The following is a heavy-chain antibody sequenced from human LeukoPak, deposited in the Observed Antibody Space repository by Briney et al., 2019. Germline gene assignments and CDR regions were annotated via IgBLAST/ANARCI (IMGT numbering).Heavy chain of an antibody. Sequence: SETLSLTCAVSGYSISSGYYWGWIRQPPGKGLEWIGSIYHSGSTYYNPSLKSRVTISVDTSKSQFSLKLSSVTAADTAVYYCARDQGIVVVPAAISGGDAFDIWGQGTMVTVSS. CDR2: IYHSGST. V-gene: IGHV4-38-2*02. D-gene: IGHD2-2*01. CDR3: ARDQGIVVVPAAISGGDAFDI. CDR1: GYSISSGYY. J-gene: IGHJ3*02.